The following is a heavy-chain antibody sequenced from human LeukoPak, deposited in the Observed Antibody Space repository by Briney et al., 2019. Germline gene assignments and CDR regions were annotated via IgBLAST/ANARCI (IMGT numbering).Heavy chain of an antibody. CDR3: AKSGVTDYFYSYMDV. J-gene: IGHJ6*03. Sequence: SETLSLTCTVSGGSISSYYWTWIRQPPGKGLEWIGNIYPSGSTNYNPSLKSRVTISVDTSKNQFSLKLSSVTAADTALYYCAKSGVTDYFYSYMDVWARGPRSPSP. CDR2: IYPSGST. CDR1: GGSISSYY. D-gene: IGHD5-12*01. V-gene: IGHV4-4*09.